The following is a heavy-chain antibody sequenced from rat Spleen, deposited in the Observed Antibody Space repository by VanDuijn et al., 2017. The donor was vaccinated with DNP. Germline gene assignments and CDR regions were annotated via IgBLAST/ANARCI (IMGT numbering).Heavy chain of an antibody. CDR3: TTDVYGPDY. CDR2: IRYDGGTT. D-gene: IGHD1-11*01. Sequence: EVQLVESGGGSVPPGGSLKVSCAASGFSFSDYYVAWVRLAPTKGLEWVAYIRYDGGTTFYRNSVKGRFTISRDNARSSLFLQMDSLRSEDTATYYCTTDVYGPDYWGQGVMVTVSS. V-gene: IGHV5-20*01. J-gene: IGHJ2*01. CDR1: GFSFSDYY.